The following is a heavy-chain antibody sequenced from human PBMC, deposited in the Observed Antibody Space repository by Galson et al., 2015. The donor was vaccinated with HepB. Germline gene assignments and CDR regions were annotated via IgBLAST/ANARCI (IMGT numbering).Heavy chain of an antibody. Sequence: SVKVSCKASGYTFMKYYIHWVRQAPGQGLEWLGMINPSGGSTTYAQKFQGRVTMTRDTSTSTVYMDLSSLRSEDTAVYFCAKDILVVPPTPIRVYYYYAMHAWGQGTTATVSS. J-gene: IGHJ6*01. V-gene: IGHV1-46*01. CDR2: INPSGGST. CDR1: GYTFMKYY. D-gene: IGHD3-10*01. CDR3: AKDILVVPPTPIRVYYYYAMHA.